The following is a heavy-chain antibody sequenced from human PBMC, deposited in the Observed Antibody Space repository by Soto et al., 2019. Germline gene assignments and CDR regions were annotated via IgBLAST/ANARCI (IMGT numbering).Heavy chain of an antibody. CDR2: INPANGNT. J-gene: IGHJ3*02. D-gene: IGHD3-22*01. CDR3: ARVHYYDRSGYWDAFDI. Sequence: ASVKVSCKASGYTFTSYNIHWVRQAPGQRLEWMGWINPANGNTEYSQRFQGRVTITRDTSARTAYMELSSLGSEDTAVYFCARVHYYDRSGYWDAFDIWGQGTKVTVSS. CDR1: GYTFTSYN. V-gene: IGHV1-3*01.